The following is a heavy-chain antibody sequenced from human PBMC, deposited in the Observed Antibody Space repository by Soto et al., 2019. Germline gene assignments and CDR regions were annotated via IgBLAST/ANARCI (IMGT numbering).Heavy chain of an antibody. CDR1: GYTFTSYA. D-gene: IGHD6-13*01. J-gene: IGHJ4*02. CDR3: ARGIASYYFDY. Sequence: QVQLVQSGAEEKKPGASVKVSCKASGYTFTSYAMHWVRQAPGQRLEWMGWINAGNGNTKYSQKFQGRVTITRDTSASTAYMELSSLRSEYTAVYYCARGIASYYFDYWGQGTLVTVSS. V-gene: IGHV1-3*05. CDR2: INAGNGNT.